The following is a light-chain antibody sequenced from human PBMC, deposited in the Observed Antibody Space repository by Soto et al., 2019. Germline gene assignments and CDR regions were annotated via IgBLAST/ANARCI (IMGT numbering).Light chain of an antibody. CDR2: AAS. CDR3: TQSYTHPWT. J-gene: IGKJ1*01. CDR1: QNIKNY. V-gene: IGKV1-39*01. Sequence: DIQMTQSPSSLSASIGDRVPISCRASQNIKNYLNWYQHQRGQAPKLLVYAASTLQGGVPSRFTGSGSGTGFTLNIRRLNTDEFASYVCTQSYTHPWTFGQGTTVEI.